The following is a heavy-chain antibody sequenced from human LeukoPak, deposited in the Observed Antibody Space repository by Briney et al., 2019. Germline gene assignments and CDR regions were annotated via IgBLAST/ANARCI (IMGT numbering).Heavy chain of an antibody. Sequence: SETLSLTCTVSGGSISSYYWSWIRQPPGKGLEWIGYIYYNGSTNYNPSLKSRVTISVDTSKNQFSLKLSSVTAADTAVYYCARFGELLSPIDYWGQGTLVTVSS. J-gene: IGHJ4*02. CDR3: ARFGELLSPIDY. D-gene: IGHD3-10*01. CDR2: IYYNGST. V-gene: IGHV4-59*01. CDR1: GGSISSYY.